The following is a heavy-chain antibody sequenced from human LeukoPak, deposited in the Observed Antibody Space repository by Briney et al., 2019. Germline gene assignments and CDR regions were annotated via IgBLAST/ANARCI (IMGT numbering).Heavy chain of an antibody. CDR1: GGSISSSSYY. V-gene: IGHV4-39*07. J-gene: IGHJ4*02. Sequence: PSETLSLTCTVSGGSISSSSYYWGWIRQPPGKGLEWIGSIYYSGSTYYNPSLKSRVTISVDTSKNQFSLKLSSVTAADTAVYYCARDSTTYYDFWSGYYTGSYFDYWGQGTLVTVSS. CDR3: ARDSTTYYDFWSGYYTGSYFDY. CDR2: IYYSGST. D-gene: IGHD3-3*01.